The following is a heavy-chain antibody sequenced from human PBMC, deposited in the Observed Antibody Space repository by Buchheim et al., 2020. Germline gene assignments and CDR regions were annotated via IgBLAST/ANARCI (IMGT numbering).Heavy chain of an antibody. CDR2: IYYSGST. V-gene: IGHV4-31*03. CDR1: GGSISSGGYY. D-gene: IGHD6-19*01. Sequence: QVQLQESGPGLVKPSQTLSLTCTVSGGSISSGGYYWSWIRQHPGKGLEWIGYIYYSGSTYYNPSLKSRVTISVDKFKNQVSLKLSSVTAADTAMYYCARGSYSSGWYYFDYWGQGTL. CDR3: ARGSYSSGWYYFDY. J-gene: IGHJ4*02.